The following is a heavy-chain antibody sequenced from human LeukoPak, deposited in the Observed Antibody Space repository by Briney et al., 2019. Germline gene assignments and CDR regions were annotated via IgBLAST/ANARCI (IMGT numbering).Heavy chain of an antibody. CDR1: GFTFNTYS. D-gene: IGHD3-22*01. CDR3: ARAGYYYDSSGYFDY. Sequence: PGGSLRLSCAASGFTFNTYSMNWVRQAPGKGLEWVAVIWYDGSNKYYADSVKGRFTISRDNSKNTLYLQMNSLRAEDTAVYYCARAGYYYDSSGYFDYWGQGTLVTVSS. CDR2: IWYDGSNK. V-gene: IGHV3-33*08. J-gene: IGHJ4*02.